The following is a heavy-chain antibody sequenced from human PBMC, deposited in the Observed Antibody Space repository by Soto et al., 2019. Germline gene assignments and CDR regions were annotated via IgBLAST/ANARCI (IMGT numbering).Heavy chain of an antibody. D-gene: IGHD1-20*01. CDR2: IVVGSGNT. J-gene: IGHJ4*02. CDR1: GFTFTSSA. Sequence: SVKVSCKASGFTFTSSAMQWVRQARGQRLEWIGWIVVGSGNTNYAQKFQERVTITRDMSTSTAYMELSSLRSEDTAVYYCARPTYNSGSPFDYWGQGTLVTVSS. CDR3: ARPTYNSGSPFDY. V-gene: IGHV1-58*02.